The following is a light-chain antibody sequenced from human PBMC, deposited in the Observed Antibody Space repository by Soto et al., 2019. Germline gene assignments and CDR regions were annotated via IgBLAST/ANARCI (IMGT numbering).Light chain of an antibody. Sequence: QSALTQPRSVSGSPGQSVTISCTGTSSDVGGYNYVSWYQQHPGKAPKLMIYDVSKRPSGVPDRFSGSKSGNTASLTISGLQAEDEADYYCCSYAGSYKGYVFGIGTKVTVL. J-gene: IGLJ1*01. CDR3: CSYAGSYKGYV. V-gene: IGLV2-11*01. CDR1: SSDVGGYNY. CDR2: DVS.